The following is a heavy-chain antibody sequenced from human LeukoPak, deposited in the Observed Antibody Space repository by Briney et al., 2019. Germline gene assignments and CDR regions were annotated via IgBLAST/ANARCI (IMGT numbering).Heavy chain of an antibody. CDR3: ARGRYSSGWF. CDR2: INHSGST. J-gene: IGHJ4*02. V-gene: IGHV4-34*01. D-gene: IGHD6-19*01. CDR1: GGSISGYY. Sequence: SETLSLTCTVSGGSISGYYWSWIRQPPGKGLEWIGEINHSGSTNYNPSLKSRVTISVDTSKNQFSLKLSSVTAADTAVYYCARGRYSSGWFWGQGTLVTVSS.